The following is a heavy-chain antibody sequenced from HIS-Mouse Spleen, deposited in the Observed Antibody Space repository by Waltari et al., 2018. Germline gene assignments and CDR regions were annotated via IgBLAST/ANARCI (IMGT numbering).Heavy chain of an antibody. J-gene: IGHJ2*01. V-gene: IGHV4-39*07. Sequence: QLQLQESGPGLVKPSETLSLTCTVPGGPISSSSYYWGWIRQPPGKGLEWIGSIYSSGSTYYNPSLKSRVTISVDTSKNQFSLKLSSVTAADTAVYYCARSRTGGWYFDLWGRGTLVTVSS. CDR2: IYSSGST. CDR1: GGPISSSSYY. CDR3: ARSRTGGWYFDL. D-gene: IGHD7-27*01.